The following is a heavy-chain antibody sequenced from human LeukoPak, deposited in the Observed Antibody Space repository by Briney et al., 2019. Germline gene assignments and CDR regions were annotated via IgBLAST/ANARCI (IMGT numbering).Heavy chain of an antibody. Sequence: SETLFLTCTVSGGSLSNYYWNWIRQPPGKGLEWIGYIYYSGSTNYNPSLKSRVTISVDTSKNQFTLKLSSVTAADTAVYYCARGRYGWLPFDFWGQGTLVTVSS. D-gene: IGHD3-16*01. J-gene: IGHJ4*02. CDR3: ARGRYGWLPFDF. V-gene: IGHV4-59*01. CDR2: IYYSGST. CDR1: GGSLSNYY.